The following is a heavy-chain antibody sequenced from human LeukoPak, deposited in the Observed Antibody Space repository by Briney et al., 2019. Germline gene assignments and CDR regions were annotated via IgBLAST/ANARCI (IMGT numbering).Heavy chain of an antibody. V-gene: IGHV4-38-2*02. CDR2: IYHSGST. CDR3: ARDGGRYIVVVPAAMAHNWFDP. D-gene: IGHD2-2*01. CDR1: GYSISSGYY. J-gene: IGHJ5*02. Sequence: PSETLSLTCTVSGYSISSGYYWGWIRQPPGKGLEWIGSIYHSGSTYYNPSLKSRVTISVDTSKNQFSLKLSSVTAADTAVYYCARDGGRYIVVVPAAMAHNWFDPWGQGTLVTVSS.